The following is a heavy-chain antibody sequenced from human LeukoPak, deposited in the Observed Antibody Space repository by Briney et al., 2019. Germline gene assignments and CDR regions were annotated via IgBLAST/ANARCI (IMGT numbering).Heavy chain of an antibody. CDR2: INSDGSST. J-gene: IGHJ4*02. Sequence: GGSLRLSCAASGFTFSSYSMHWVRQAPGKGLVWVSRINSDGSSTGYADSVKGRFTISRDNAKNTLYLQMNGLRADDTALYYCTREWSASSDYWGQGTLVTVSS. CDR1: GFTFSSYS. CDR3: TREWSASSDY. V-gene: IGHV3-74*01. D-gene: IGHD1-26*01.